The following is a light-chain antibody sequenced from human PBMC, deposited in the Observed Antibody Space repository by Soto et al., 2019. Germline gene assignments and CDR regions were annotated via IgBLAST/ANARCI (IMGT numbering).Light chain of an antibody. J-gene: IGKJ1*01. V-gene: IGKV3-20*01. CDR3: QQSGSLPST. CDR1: QSVTNNY. Sequence: EIVLTQSPGTLSLSPGDRASLSCMASQSVTNNYLSWYQQKPGQAPRLLMFASNRATGIPGRFSGSGSGTDFTLTTSGLEPEDFAVYYCQQSGSLPSTFGQGTKVEI. CDR2: AS.